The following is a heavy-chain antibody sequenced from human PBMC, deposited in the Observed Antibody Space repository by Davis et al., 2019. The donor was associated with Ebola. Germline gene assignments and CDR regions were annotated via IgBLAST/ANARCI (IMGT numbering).Heavy chain of an antibody. CDR2: TYSNSKWYN. V-gene: IGHV6-1*01. CDR1: GDSVSGGRGA. D-gene: IGHD6-19*01. CDR3: ARGWFRSGMDV. Sequence: TCAISGDSVSGGRGAWNWITQSPSRGLEWLGRTYSNSKWYNDYAASVKSRIIVNPDTSKNQFSLLMNSVTPEDTAIYYCARGWFRSGMDVWGQGTTITVSS. J-gene: IGHJ6*02.